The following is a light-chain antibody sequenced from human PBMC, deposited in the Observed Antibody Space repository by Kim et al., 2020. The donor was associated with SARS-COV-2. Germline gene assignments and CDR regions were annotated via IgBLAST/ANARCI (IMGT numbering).Light chain of an antibody. CDR2: QDS. CDR1: KMGDNY. CDR3: QAWDSSTYV. Sequence: VTPGQPASITSTGDKMGDNYAFWYQQKPGQSPLLVIYQDSKRPSGITERFSGSNSGNTATLTISGTQAMDEADYYCQAWDSSTYVFGTGTKVTVL. J-gene: IGLJ1*01. V-gene: IGLV3-1*01.